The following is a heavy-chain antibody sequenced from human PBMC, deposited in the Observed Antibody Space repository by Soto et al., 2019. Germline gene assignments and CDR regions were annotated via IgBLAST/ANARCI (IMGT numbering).Heavy chain of an antibody. CDR1: GGTFSSYT. Sequence: QVQLVQSGAEVKKPGSSVKVSCKASGGTFSSYTISWVRQAPGQGLEWMGRIIPILGIANYAQKFQGRVTISADKSTSTAYMELSSLRTEDTAGYYCARGVAHRSRYCTNGVCYTPVYWFDPWGQGTLGTVSS. D-gene: IGHD2-8*01. J-gene: IGHJ5*02. CDR3: ARGVAHRSRYCTNGVCYTPVYWFDP. CDR2: IIPILGIA. V-gene: IGHV1-69*02.